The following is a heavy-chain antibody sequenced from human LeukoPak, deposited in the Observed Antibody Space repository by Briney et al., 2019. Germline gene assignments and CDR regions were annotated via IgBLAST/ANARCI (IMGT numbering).Heavy chain of an antibody. Sequence: GGSLRLSCAASGFTFSSYSMNWVRQAPGKGLEWVSSISSSSSYIYYADSVKGRFTISRDNAKNSLYLQMNSLRAEDTAVYYCARAPSKYDFWRCYHYYHMDVWGKGTTVTVSS. V-gene: IGHV3-21*01. D-gene: IGHD3-3*01. CDR2: ISSSSSYI. CDR3: ARAPSKYDFWRCYHYYHMDV. J-gene: IGHJ6*03. CDR1: GFTFSSYS.